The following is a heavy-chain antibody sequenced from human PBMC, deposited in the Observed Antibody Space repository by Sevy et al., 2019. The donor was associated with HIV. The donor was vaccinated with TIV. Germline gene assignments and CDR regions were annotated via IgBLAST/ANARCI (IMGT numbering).Heavy chain of an antibody. Sequence: SETLSLTCTVSGGSITSLYWNWIRQPPGKGLEWIANIYYNGHINYNPSLKSRVTSSLDTSKNQFSLRLSSVTAADTAMYYCAGENAWGRGYSWGQGTLVTISS. D-gene: IGHD1-26*01. J-gene: IGHJ4*02. CDR3: AGENAWGRGYS. CDR1: GGSITSLY. CDR2: IYYNGHI. V-gene: IGHV4-59*08.